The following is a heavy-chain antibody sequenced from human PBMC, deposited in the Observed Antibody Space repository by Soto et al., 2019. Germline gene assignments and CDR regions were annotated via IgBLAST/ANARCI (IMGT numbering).Heavy chain of an antibody. V-gene: IGHV3-15*07. CDR3: TTQLPYNWNYGLFRFDP. CDR2: IKSKTDGGTT. J-gene: IGHJ5*02. CDR1: GFTFSNAW. D-gene: IGHD1-7*01. Sequence: EVQLVESGGGLVKPGGSLRLSCAASGFTFSNAWMNWVRQAPGKGLEWVGRIKSKTDGGTTDYAAPVKGRFTISRDDSKNTLYLQMNSLKTEDTAVYYCTTQLPYNWNYGLFRFDPWGQGTLVTVSS.